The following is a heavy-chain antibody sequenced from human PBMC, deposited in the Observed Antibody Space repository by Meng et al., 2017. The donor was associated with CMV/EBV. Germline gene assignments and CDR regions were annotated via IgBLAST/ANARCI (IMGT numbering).Heavy chain of an antibody. CDR3: ARGGNWFDP. Sequence: QGHLQPWGGGLLKPSRTLSLTCAFYGGSFSGYYWSWIRQPPGKGLEWIGEINHSGSTNYNPSLQGRVSISVDTSKNQFSLKLSSVTAADTAVYYCARGGNWFDPWGQGPLVTVSS. CDR1: GGSFSGYY. CDR2: INHSGST. V-gene: IGHV4-34*01. J-gene: IGHJ5*02.